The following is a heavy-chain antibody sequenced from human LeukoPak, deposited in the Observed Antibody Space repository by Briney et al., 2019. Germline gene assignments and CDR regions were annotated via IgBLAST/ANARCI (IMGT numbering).Heavy chain of an antibody. J-gene: IGHJ4*02. CDR1: GGSFSGYY. CDR2: INHSGST. Sequence: KSSVSLSLTCAVYGGSFSGYYWSWIRQPPGKGLEWIGEINHSGSTNYNPSLKSRVTISVDTSKNQFSLKLSSVTAADTAVYYCARRVGVGQSHFDYWGQGTLVTVSS. D-gene: IGHD1-26*01. CDR3: ARRVGVGQSHFDY. V-gene: IGHV4-34*01.